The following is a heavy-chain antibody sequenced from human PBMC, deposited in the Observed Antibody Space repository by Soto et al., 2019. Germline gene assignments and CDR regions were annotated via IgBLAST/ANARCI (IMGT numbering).Heavy chain of an antibody. J-gene: IGHJ6*02. Sequence: ASVMGYCKSSGYTFTSYDINWVRQATGQGLEWMGWMNPNSGNTGYAQKFQGRVTMTRNTSISTAYMELSSLRSEDTAVYYCARGRGRNYDYGMDVWGQGTTVTVSS. V-gene: IGHV1-8*01. CDR3: ARGRGRNYDYGMDV. CDR1: GYTFTSYD. CDR2: MNPNSGNT. D-gene: IGHD2-15*01.